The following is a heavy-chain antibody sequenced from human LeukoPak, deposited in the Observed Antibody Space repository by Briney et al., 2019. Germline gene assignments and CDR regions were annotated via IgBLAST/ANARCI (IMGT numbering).Heavy chain of an antibody. CDR3: ARAANYDYVWGSYRYYYYYYYMDV. D-gene: IGHD3-16*02. V-gene: IGHV4-39*07. CDR1: GGSISSSSYY. Sequence: SETLSLTCTVSGGSISSSSYYWGWIRQPPGKGLEWIGSIYYSGSTYYNPSLKSRVTISVDTSKNQFSLKLSSVTAADTAVYYCARAANYDYVWGSYRYYYYYYYMDVWGKGTTVTVSS. CDR2: IYYSGST. J-gene: IGHJ6*03.